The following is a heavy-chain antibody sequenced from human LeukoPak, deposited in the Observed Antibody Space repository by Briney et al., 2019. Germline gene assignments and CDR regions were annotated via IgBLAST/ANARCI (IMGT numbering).Heavy chain of an antibody. D-gene: IGHD2-21*01. CDR2: IYYSGST. CDR3: ARGEGFPGTAPLDY. CDR1: GGSISSGGYY. V-gene: IGHV4-31*03. J-gene: IGHJ4*02. Sequence: SQTLSLTCTVSGGSISSGGYYWSWIRQHPGKGLEWIGYIYYSGSTYYNPSLKSRVTISVDTSKNQFSLKLSSVTAADTAVYYCARGEGFPGTAPLDYWGQGTLVTVSS.